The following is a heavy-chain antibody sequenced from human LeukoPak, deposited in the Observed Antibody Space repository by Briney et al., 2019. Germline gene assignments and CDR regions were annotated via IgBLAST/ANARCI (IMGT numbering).Heavy chain of an antibody. CDR3: ARMCSGGSCTADF. CDR2: MNHSGST. Sequence: SETLSLTCAVYGGSFSGYYWSWIRQPPGKGLEWIGEMNHSGSTNYNPSLKSRVTISVDTSKNQFSLKLTSVTAADTAVYYCARMCSGGSCTADFWGQGTLVTVSS. J-gene: IGHJ4*02. D-gene: IGHD2-15*01. CDR1: GGSFSGYY. V-gene: IGHV4-34*01.